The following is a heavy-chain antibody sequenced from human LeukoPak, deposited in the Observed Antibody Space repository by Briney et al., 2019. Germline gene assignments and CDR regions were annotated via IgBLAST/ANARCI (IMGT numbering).Heavy chain of an antibody. Sequence: SETLSLTCTVSGGSISSHYWSWIRQPPGKGLEWIEYIYYSGSTNYNPSLKSRVTISVDTSKNQFSLKLSSVTAADTAVYYCARAGYGGNSGYFDYWGQGTLVTVSS. CDR1: GGSISSHY. V-gene: IGHV4-59*11. CDR2: IYYSGST. CDR3: ARAGYGGNSGYFDY. J-gene: IGHJ4*02. D-gene: IGHD4-23*01.